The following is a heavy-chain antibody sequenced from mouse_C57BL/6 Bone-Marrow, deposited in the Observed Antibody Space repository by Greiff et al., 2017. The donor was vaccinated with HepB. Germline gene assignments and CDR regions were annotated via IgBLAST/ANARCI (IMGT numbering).Heavy chain of an antibody. CDR2: IDPENGDT. J-gene: IGHJ1*03. Sequence: VQLQQSGAELVRPGASVKLSCTASGFNIKDDYMHWVKQRPEQGLEWIGWIDPENGDTEYASKFQGKATITADTSSNPAYLQLSSLTSEDTAVYYCTNGDYGPPYWYFDVWGTGTTVTVSS. CDR1: GFNIKDDY. V-gene: IGHV14-4*01. CDR3: TNGDYGPPYWYFDV. D-gene: IGHD1-1*02.